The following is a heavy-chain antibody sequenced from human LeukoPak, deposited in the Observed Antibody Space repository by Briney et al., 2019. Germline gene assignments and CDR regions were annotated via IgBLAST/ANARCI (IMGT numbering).Heavy chain of an antibody. CDR3: ARVFAYCSSTSCLDY. CDR2: ISAYNGNA. J-gene: IGHJ4*02. D-gene: IGHD2-2*01. CDR1: GYTFTSYG. Sequence: AASVTVSCEASGYTFTSYGISWVRQAPGQGLEWMGWISAYNGNADYAQKLQGRVTMTTDTSTSTAYMEVRGLRSDDTAVYYCARVFAYCSSTSCLDYWGQGTLVTVSS. V-gene: IGHV1-18*01.